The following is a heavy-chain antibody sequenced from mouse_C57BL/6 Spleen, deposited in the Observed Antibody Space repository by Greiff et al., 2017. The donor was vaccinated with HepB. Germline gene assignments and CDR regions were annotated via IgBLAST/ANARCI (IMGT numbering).Heavy chain of an antibody. J-gene: IGHJ4*01. Sequence: VQLQESGAELVKPGASVKISCKASGYAFSSYWMNWVKQRPGKGLEWIGQIYPGDGDTNYNGKFKGKATLTADKSSSTAYMQLSSLTSEDSAVYFCARGRDYDYAMDYWGQGTSVTVSS. CDR2: IYPGDGDT. V-gene: IGHV1-80*01. CDR3: ARGRDYDYAMDY. D-gene: IGHD2-4*01. CDR1: GYAFSSYW.